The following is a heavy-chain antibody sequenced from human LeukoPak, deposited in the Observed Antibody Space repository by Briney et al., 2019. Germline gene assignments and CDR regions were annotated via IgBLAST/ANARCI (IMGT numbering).Heavy chain of an antibody. J-gene: IGHJ4*02. D-gene: IGHD4-17*01. CDR3: AKGRGTTVTSAANY. V-gene: IGHV3-23*01. Sequence: GGSLRLSCAASGFTFSSYAMSWVRQAPGKGLESVSSIGGSGDNTVYADSVKDRFTISRDNSKNTLFLQMNSLRAEDTAVYYCAKGRGTTVTSAANYWGQGTLVTVSS. CDR2: IGGSGDNT. CDR1: GFTFSSYA.